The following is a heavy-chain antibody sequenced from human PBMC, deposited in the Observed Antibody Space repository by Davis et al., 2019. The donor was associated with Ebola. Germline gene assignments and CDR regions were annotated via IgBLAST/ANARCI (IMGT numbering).Heavy chain of an antibody. J-gene: IGHJ1*01. Sequence: SVKVSCKASGGTFSSYTITWVRQAPGQGLEWMGWVIPVFGTTNYAQKFQGRVTVTTDTSTSTSYMELRSLRSDDTAVYYCARDPPPSYSGSYYSWGQGTLVTVSS. CDR3: ARDPPPSYSGSYYS. D-gene: IGHD1-26*01. CDR2: VIPVFGTT. V-gene: IGHV1-69*05. CDR1: GGTFSSYT.